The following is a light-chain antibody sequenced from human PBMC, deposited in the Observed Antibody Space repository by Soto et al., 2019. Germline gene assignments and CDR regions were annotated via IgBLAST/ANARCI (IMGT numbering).Light chain of an antibody. CDR3: AAWDDSLNGFV. V-gene: IGLV1-44*01. CDR1: SSNIGKTS. J-gene: IGLJ1*01. CDR2: TGD. Sequence: QSVLTQPPSASGTPGQRVTISCSGSSSNIGKTSVHWFQQLPGAAPKLLIHTGDKRPSGVPDRFSGSKSGTSASLAITGLQSEDEADSFCAAWDDSLNGFVFGTGTKLTVL.